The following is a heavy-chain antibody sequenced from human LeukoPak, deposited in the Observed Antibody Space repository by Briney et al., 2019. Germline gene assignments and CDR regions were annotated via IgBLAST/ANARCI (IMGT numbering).Heavy chain of an antibody. CDR3: ARDRIAADGTEWFDP. CDR2: ISGSGSVT. CDR1: GFTFSDYY. Sequence: GGSLRLSCAASGFTFSDYYMSWIRQAPGKGREWVSYISGSGSVTYYTESVKGRFTISRDNAKNSLYLQMNNLRVEDAAVYYCARDRIAADGTEWFDPWGQGTLVTVSS. D-gene: IGHD6-13*01. V-gene: IGHV3-11*01. J-gene: IGHJ5*02.